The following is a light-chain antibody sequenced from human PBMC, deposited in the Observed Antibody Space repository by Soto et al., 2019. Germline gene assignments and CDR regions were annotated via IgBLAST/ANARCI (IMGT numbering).Light chain of an antibody. Sequence: MQLTQSPSPLSASVVDRVTVTCRASQGIGTYLVWYQQKSGKAPTVLIYAPSTLQTGVPSRFSGSGSGTDFSLTISSLHPEDVATYYCQQVDSYPRTFGPGTKVEIK. CDR1: QGIGTY. CDR2: APS. J-gene: IGKJ4*02. CDR3: QQVDSYPRT. V-gene: IGKV1-9*01.